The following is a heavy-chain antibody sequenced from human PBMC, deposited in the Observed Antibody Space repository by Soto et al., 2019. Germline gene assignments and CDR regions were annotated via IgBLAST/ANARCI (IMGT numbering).Heavy chain of an antibody. CDR3: ARGLRWQWGGC. J-gene: IGHJ4*02. V-gene: IGHV3-48*03. CDR1: GFTFSSYE. D-gene: IGHD6-19*01. CDR2: INANDTTI. Sequence: EVQLLESGGGLVQPGGSLRLSCAASGFTFSSYEMNWVRQAPGKGLEWVSYINANDTTIYYADSVRGRFTISRDNAKNSMYLQMNSLRVEDTAVYYCARGLRWQWGGCWGQGTLVTVSS.